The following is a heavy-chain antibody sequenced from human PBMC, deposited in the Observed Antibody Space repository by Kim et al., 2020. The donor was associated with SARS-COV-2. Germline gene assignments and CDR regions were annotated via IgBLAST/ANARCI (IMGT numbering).Heavy chain of an antibody. CDR2: T. D-gene: IGHD6-19*01. CDR3: ARAGIAVAGDY. V-gene: IGHV4-34*01. Sequence: TNYSPSLKSRVTISVDTSKNHFSLELSSVTAADTAVYYCARAGIAVAGDYWGQGTLVTVSS. J-gene: IGHJ4*02.